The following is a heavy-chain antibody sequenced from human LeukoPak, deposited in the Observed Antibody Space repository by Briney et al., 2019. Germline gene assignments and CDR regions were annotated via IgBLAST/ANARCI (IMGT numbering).Heavy chain of an antibody. CDR3: ARDFIAVAGYNWFDP. D-gene: IGHD6-19*01. J-gene: IGHJ5*02. CDR1: GYTFTSYY. Sequence: ASVKVSCKASGYTFTSYYMHWVRQAPGQGLEWMGWINPNSGGTNYAQKFQGRVTMTRDTSISTAYMELSRLRSDDTAVYYCARDFIAVAGYNWFDPWGQGTLVTVSS. CDR2: INPNSGGT. V-gene: IGHV1-2*02.